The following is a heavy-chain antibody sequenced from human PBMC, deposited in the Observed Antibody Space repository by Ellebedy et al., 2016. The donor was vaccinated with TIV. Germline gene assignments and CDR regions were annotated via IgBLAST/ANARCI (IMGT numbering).Heavy chain of an antibody. D-gene: IGHD4-17*01. V-gene: IGHV5-51*01. CDR1: GYSFSTYW. CDR2: IYPGDSDT. CDR3: ARLHRDYGDFLDAFDL. J-gene: IGHJ3*01. Sequence: GESLKISCKASGYSFSTYWIGRVRQMPGKGLEWMGIIYPGDSDTRNSPSFEGHVTISADESISTACLHWSSLKASDTAIYYCARLHRDYGDFLDAFDLWGQGTMVTVSS.